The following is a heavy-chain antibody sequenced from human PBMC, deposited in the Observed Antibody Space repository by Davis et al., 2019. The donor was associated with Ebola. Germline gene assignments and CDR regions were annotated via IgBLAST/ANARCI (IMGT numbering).Heavy chain of an antibody. J-gene: IGHJ6*02. CDR2: INHSGST. CDR1: GGSISSGGYS. D-gene: IGHD2-2*01. CDR3: ARLRCSSTSCHHLYYYYGMDV. Sequence: SETLSLTCAVSGGSISSGGYSWSWIRQPPGKGLEWIGEINHSGSTNYNPSLKSRVTISVDTSKNQFSLKLSSVTAADTAVYYCARLRCSSTSCHHLYYYYGMDVWGQGTTVTVSS. V-gene: IGHV4-30-2*01.